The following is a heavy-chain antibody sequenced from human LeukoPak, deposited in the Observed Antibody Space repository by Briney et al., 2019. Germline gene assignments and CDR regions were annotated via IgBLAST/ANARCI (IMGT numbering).Heavy chain of an antibody. CDR2: ISYDGSNK. V-gene: IGHV3-30-3*01. D-gene: IGHD3-22*01. Sequence: GGSLRLSCAASGFTFSSYAMHWVRQAPGKGLEWVAVISYDGSNKYYADSVKGRFTISRDNSKNTLYLQMNSLRAEDTAVYYCARGAPTGVTMIVVVMRYWGQGTLVTVSS. CDR3: ARGAPTGVTMIVVVMRY. CDR1: GFTFSSYA. J-gene: IGHJ4*02.